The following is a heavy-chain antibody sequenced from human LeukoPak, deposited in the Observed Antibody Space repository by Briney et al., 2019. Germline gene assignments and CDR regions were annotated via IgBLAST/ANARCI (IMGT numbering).Heavy chain of an antibody. CDR2: INHRGST. V-gene: IGHV4-34*01. J-gene: IGHJ6*03. CDR1: GGSFSRYY. Sequence: SETLSLTCAVNGGSFSRYYWSWIRQPPGKGLEWIGEINHRGSTNYNPSLKSRVTISVDTSKNQFSLKLNSVTAADTAIYYCARGNMWDYRRYYYYMDVWGKGTTVTISS. D-gene: IGHD4-11*01. CDR3: ARGNMWDYRRYYYYMDV.